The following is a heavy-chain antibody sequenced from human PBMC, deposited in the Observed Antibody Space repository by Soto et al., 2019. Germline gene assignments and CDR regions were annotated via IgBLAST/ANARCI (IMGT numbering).Heavy chain of an antibody. D-gene: IGHD3-10*01. Sequence: SETLSLTCAVYGGSFSGYFWSWVRQSPGKGLQGMGEIKHSSTTNNGPSHKSRVTMSVDKPKNQLSLNLSSVTAASTAVFYCARKKRGTKYDEFYYFAMDVWGQGTTVTVSS. CDR3: ARKKRGTKYDEFYYFAMDV. J-gene: IGHJ6*02. CDR1: GGSFSGYF. CDR2: IKHSSTT. V-gene: IGHV4-34*01.